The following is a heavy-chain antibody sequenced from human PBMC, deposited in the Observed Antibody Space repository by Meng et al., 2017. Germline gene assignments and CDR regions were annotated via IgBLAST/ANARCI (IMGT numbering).Heavy chain of an antibody. V-gene: IGHV1-3*01. J-gene: IGHJ4*02. CDR1: GYTFTTYA. CDR2: INAGNSDT. D-gene: IGHD6-19*01. CDR3: ARAIAVSGTGRFDY. Sequence: QVQLVQSGAEVKKPGASVKVSCKASGYTFTTYAIHWVRQAPGQRLEWMGWINAGNSDTKYSQKLQGRVTITRDTSASTVYMEVSSLRSEDTSVYYCARAIAVSGTGRFDYWGQGTLVTVSS.